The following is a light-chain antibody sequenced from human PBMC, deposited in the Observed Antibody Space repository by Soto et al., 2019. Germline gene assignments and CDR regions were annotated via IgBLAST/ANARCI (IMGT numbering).Light chain of an antibody. V-gene: IGKV3-15*01. J-gene: IGKJ4*01. Sequence: EIVMTQSPATLSVSPGERATLSCRASQSVDSNLAWYQQKPGQAPRLLIYGASTRATGIPARFSGSGSGTQFTLTISSLQSEDFAVYYCQQYNNWPPLTFGGGTSGYQT. CDR3: QQYNNWPPLT. CDR1: QSVDSN. CDR2: GAS.